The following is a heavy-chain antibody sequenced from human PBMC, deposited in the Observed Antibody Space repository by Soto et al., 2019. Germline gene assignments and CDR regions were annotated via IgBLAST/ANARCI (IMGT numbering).Heavy chain of an antibody. Sequence: SETLSLTCTVSGGFISSYYWSWIRQSPGKGLELIGYIHHTGSTNYNPSLKSRVTMSLDTSRNQFSLKLYPVTAADTAVYYCARSIDSSGFYFSNCWGQGTLVTVSS. CDR2: IHHTGST. D-gene: IGHD3-22*01. CDR1: GGFISSYY. V-gene: IGHV4-59*01. CDR3: ARSIDSSGFYFSNC. J-gene: IGHJ4*02.